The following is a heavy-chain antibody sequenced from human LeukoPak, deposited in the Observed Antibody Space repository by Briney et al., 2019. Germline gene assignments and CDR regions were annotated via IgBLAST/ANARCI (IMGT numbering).Heavy chain of an antibody. V-gene: IGHV3-9*01. CDR1: GFTFDDYA. D-gene: IGHD3-3*01. CDR2: ISWNSGSI. Sequence: GGSLRLSCAASGFTFDDYAMHWVRQAPEKGLEWVSGISWNSGSIGYADSVKGRFTISRDNAKNSLYLQMNSLRAEDTALYYCAKAQRYYDFWSGFWFDPWGQGTLVTVSS. J-gene: IGHJ5*02. CDR3: AKAQRYYDFWSGFWFDP.